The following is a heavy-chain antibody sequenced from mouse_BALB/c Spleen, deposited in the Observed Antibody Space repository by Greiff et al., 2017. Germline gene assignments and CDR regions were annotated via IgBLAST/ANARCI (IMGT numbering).Heavy chain of an antibody. D-gene: IGHD4-1*01. CDR2: ISTYYGDA. CDR3: AVELGDYAMDY. V-gene: IGHV1S137*01. CDR1: GYTFTDYA. J-gene: IGHJ4*01. Sequence: QVQLQQSGAELVRPGVSVKISCKGSGYTFTDYAMHWVKQSHAKSLEWIGVISTYYGDASYNQKFKGKATMTVDKSSSTAYIELARLTSEDSAIYYCAVELGDYAMDYWGQGTSVTVSS.